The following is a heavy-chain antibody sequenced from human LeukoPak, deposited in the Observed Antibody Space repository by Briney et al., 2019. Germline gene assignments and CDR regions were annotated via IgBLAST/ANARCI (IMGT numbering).Heavy chain of an antibody. V-gene: IGHV1-69*13. CDR3: ASSGGGYDILTGYPKGPFDY. CDR2: IIPIFGTA. J-gene: IGHJ4*02. D-gene: IGHD3-9*01. CDR1: GGTFNSYA. Sequence: ASVKVSCKASGGTFNSYAISWVRQAPGQGLEWMGGIIPIFGTANYAQKFQGRVTITADESTSTAYMELSSLRSEDTAVYYCASSGGGYDILTGYPKGPFDYWGQGTLVTVSS.